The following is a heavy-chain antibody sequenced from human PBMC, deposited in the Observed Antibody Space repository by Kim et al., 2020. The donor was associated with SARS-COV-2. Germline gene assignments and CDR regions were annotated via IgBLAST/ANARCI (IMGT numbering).Heavy chain of an antibody. Sequence: SVKSRITINPDTSKNQFSLQLNSVTPEDTAVYYCARDGAWIAPGPSYFDYWGQGTLVTVSS. D-gene: IGHD5-12*01. J-gene: IGHJ4*02. V-gene: IGHV6-1*01. CDR3: ARDGAWIAPGPSYFDY.